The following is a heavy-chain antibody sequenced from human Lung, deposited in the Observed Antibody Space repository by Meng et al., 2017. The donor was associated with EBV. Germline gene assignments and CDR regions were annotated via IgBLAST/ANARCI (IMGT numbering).Heavy chain of an antibody. V-gene: IGHV4-31*01. CDR1: GGSISSGGYY. J-gene: IGHJ4*02. Sequence: QVHLQGPGPGLVKPSQTLSLTCTVSGGSISSGGYYWSWIRQHPGKGLEWIGYIYYSGSTYYNPSLKSLVTISVDTSKNQFSLKLSSVTAADTAVYYCARARRGGHYFDYWGQGTLVTVSS. CDR2: IYYSGST. D-gene: IGHD4-23*01. CDR3: ARARRGGHYFDY.